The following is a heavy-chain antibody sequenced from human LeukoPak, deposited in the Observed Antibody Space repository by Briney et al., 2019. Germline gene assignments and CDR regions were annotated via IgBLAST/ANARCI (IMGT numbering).Heavy chain of an antibody. Sequence: KTSETLSLTCTVSGGSFSSSTYFWGWIRQPPGTGLEWIVGLYYSGSTNYNPSLKSRVTVSVDTSKNQISLKLSSVTAADTATYYCARSVQVAPGGRRGHFDYWGQGTLVTVSS. V-gene: IGHV4-39*01. J-gene: IGHJ4*02. D-gene: IGHD3-16*01. CDR3: ARSVQVAPGGRRGHFDY. CDR2: LYYSGST. CDR1: GGSFSSSTYF.